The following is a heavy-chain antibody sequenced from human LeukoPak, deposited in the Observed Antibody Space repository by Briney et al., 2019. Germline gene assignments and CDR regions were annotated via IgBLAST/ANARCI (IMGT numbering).Heavy chain of an antibody. Sequence: SETLSLTCNASGGSISSSNYHWGWIRQPPGKGLEWIGSIYYSGTTYYNPSLKSRVTISVDTSKNQFSLKLSSVTAADTAVYYCFGYCSGTSCFIDYYYYMDVWGKGTTVTVSS. CDR3: FGYCSGTSCFIDYYYYMDV. J-gene: IGHJ6*03. CDR2: IYYSGTT. D-gene: IGHD2-2*03. V-gene: IGHV4-39*01. CDR1: GGSISSSNYH.